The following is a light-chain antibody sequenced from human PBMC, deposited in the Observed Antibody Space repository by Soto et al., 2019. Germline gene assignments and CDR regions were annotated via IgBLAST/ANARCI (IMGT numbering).Light chain of an antibody. V-gene: IGKV3-11*01. Sequence: EIVLTQSPGTLSLSPGERATLSCRASRNINGNYLGWYQLKRGQAPRLLIYGTSTRATGIPDRFSGSGSGADFTLTISSLEPEDFAVYYCQQRSDSITFGQGTRLEIK. CDR2: GTS. CDR1: RNINGNY. CDR3: QQRSDSIT. J-gene: IGKJ5*01.